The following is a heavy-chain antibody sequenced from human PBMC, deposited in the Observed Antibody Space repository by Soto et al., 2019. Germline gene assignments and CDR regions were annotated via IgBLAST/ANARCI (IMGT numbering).Heavy chain of an antibody. J-gene: IGHJ6*02. CDR3: XXXXXXXXXXYXYYYGMDV. CDR1: GFTFSSYG. Sequence: QVQLVESGGGVVQPGRSLRLSCAASGFTFSSYGMHWVRQAPGKGLEWVALVWYDGGNKYYADSVKGRFTISRDNSKNTLYLQMNSLRDEDTAXXXXXXXXXXXXXXYXYYYGMDVWGQGTTVTVS. CDR2: VWYDGGNK. V-gene: IGHV3-33*01.